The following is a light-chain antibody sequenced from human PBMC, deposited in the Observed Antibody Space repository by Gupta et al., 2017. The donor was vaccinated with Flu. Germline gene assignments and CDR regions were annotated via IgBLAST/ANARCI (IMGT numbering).Light chain of an antibody. V-gene: IGLV1-40*01. J-gene: IGLJ1*01. CDR1: SSNIGAHVD. CDR3: QSYDTSLGGSGV. Sequence: QSVLPQPPSVSGAPGQRITISCTGSSSNIGAHVDVHWYQQLPGAAPKLLISGDTNRASGVPDRFSGSKSGSSASLAITGLQAEDEADYYCQSYDTSLGGSGVFGTGTRVTVL. CDR2: GDT.